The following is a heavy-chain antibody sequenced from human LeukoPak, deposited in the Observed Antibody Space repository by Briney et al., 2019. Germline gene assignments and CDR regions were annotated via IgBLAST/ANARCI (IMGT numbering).Heavy chain of an antibody. V-gene: IGHV1-69*13. J-gene: IGHJ4*02. CDR3: ARAYSSNWYYLDY. D-gene: IGHD6-13*01. CDR1: GGTFSSYI. CDR2: IIPIFGTA. Sequence: GASVKVSCKASGGTFSSYIINWVRQAPGQGLEWMGGIIPIFGTASYAQNFQGRVTITADESTNTAYMELSSLRSEDTAVYYCARAYSSNWYYLDYWGQGALVTVSS.